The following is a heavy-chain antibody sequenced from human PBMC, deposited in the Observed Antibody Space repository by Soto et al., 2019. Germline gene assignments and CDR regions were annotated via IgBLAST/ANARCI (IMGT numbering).Heavy chain of an antibody. J-gene: IGHJ4*02. CDR3: AVTVTGSRSPLAH. CDR2: IIPIYASP. V-gene: IGHV1-69*06. D-gene: IGHD3-9*01. Sequence: QVQLVQSGAEVKKPGSSVKVSCKASGGTFSSNAISWVRQAPGQGLEWMGGIIPIYASPNYAQNFQGRGTVTADKATRTAYLELSRLKFADSAIYYCAVTVTGSRSPLAHWGRGTLVIVSS. CDR1: GGTFSSNA.